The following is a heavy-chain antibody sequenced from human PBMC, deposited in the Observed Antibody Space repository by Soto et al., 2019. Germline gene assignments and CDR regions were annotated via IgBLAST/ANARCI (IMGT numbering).Heavy chain of an antibody. CDR1: GFIFGNFW. CDR3: AKGTIVGANYNFYDMDV. CDR2: IKQDGSEK. J-gene: IGHJ6*02. V-gene: IGHV3-7*03. D-gene: IGHD1-26*01. Sequence: GGSLRLSCAASGFIFGNFWMSWVRQAPGKGLEWVANIKQDGSEKYYVDSVKGRFTLSRDNAKNSLHLQMNSLRVEDTAVYYCAKGTIVGANYNFYDMDVWGQGTSVTVSS.